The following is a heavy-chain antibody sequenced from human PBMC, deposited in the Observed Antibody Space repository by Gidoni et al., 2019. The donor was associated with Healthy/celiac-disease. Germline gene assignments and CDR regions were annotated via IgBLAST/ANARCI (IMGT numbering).Heavy chain of an antibody. D-gene: IGHD1-1*01. CDR2: INQSGST. V-gene: IGHV4-34*01. Sequence: QVQLQPSAAGLLKPSETLSLPCAVYGGSFSGYYWSWIRQPPGKGLEWIGEINQSGSTNYNPSLKSRVTISVDTSKNQFSLKLSSVTAADTAVYYCARGGGKRRIDYWGQGTLVTVSS. CDR1: GGSFSGYY. J-gene: IGHJ4*02. CDR3: ARGGGKRRIDY.